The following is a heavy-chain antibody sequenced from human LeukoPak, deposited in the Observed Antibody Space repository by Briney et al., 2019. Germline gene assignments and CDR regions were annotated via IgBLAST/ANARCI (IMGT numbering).Heavy chain of an antibody. Sequence: GGSLRLSSAASGFTLADYGMSWVRQAPGKGLEGVSGINWNGGSTGYADSVKGRFTISRDNAKNSLYLQMNSLRAEDTALYYCARVRISGSYNPHAFDIWGQGTMVSVSS. CDR2: INWNGGST. CDR1: GFTLADYG. D-gene: IGHD1-26*01. J-gene: IGHJ3*02. CDR3: ARVRISGSYNPHAFDI. V-gene: IGHV3-20*03.